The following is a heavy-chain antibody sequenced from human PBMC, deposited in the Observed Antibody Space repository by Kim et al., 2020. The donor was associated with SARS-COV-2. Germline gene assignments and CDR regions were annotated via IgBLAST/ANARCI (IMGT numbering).Heavy chain of an antibody. CDR3: AREVFSNDMDV. J-gene: IGHJ6*02. Sequence: ADSMRGRFTISRDNAKNSLYLQMNSLEAEDTAVYYCAREVFSNDMDVWGQGTTVTVSS. V-gene: IGHV3-7*03.